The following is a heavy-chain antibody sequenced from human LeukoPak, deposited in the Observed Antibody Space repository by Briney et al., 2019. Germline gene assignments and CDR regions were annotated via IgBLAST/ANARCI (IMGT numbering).Heavy chain of an antibody. CDR1: TGSISRSSSY. Sequence: SQTMSPTSTLSTGSISRSSSYWGWLRQTPGKGLEWTGSMYYSGSRHYNPYLKSRVTISVDTSKSQFSLKLSSVTTADTAIYYCARPHDSSGSRGDAFDIWGQGTMVSVTS. J-gene: IGHJ3*02. V-gene: IGHV4-39*01. CDR2: MYYSGSR. CDR3: ARPHDSSGSRGDAFDI. D-gene: IGHD3-22*01.